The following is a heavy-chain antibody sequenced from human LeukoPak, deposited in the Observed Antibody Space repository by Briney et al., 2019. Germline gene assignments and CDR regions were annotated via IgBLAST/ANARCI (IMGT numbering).Heavy chain of an antibody. D-gene: IGHD7-27*01. Sequence: PGGSLRLSCAVSGFTFSTCSMFWVRQAPGKGLEWVSAISGNSYHIYYADSVKGRFTISRDNVKHSLYLQMNTLRGEDTAVYYCASSTLGYFDYWGHGALVTVSS. CDR1: GFTFSTCS. J-gene: IGHJ4*01. V-gene: IGHV3-21*01. CDR3: ASSTLGYFDY. CDR2: ISGNSYHI.